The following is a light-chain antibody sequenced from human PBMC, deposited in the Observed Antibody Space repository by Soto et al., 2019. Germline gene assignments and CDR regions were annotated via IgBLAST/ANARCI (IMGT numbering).Light chain of an antibody. CDR1: QSVSSSY. CDR2: AAS. V-gene: IGKV3-20*01. CDR3: QHHESTPLT. Sequence: EIVLTQSPGTLSLSPGKRATLSCRASQSVSSSYLAWYQQKPGQAPRLLISAASRRATGIPDRFSGSGSGTDFPLTISRLEPEYVALYYCQHHESTPLTFGGGTKVEIK. J-gene: IGKJ4*01.